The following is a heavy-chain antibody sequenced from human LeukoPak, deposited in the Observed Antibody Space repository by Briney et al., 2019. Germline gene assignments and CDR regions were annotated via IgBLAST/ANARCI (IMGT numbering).Heavy chain of an antibody. D-gene: IGHD6-19*01. Sequence: GGSLRLSCAASGFTFSTYWMTWVRQAPGNGLEWVAVISYDGNNKYYVDSVKGRFTISRDNSKNTLYLQMNSLRPEDTAVYYCAKDRSSSGWYYFDYWGQGTLVTVSS. CDR3: AKDRSSSGWYYFDY. CDR1: GFTFSTYW. J-gene: IGHJ4*02. V-gene: IGHV3-30*18. CDR2: ISYDGNNK.